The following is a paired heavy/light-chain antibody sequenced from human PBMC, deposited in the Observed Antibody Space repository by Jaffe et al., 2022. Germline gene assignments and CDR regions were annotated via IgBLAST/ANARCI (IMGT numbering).Light chain of an antibody. CDR1: TGAVTSGYF. Sequence: QTVMIQEPSLTVSPGGTVTLTCASSTGAVTSGYFPNWFQQKPGQAPRSLIYSTNNKHSWTPARFSGSLIGDRAALTLSGAQPEDEAEYYCQIYDGSSRSWVFGGGTRLTVL. V-gene: IGLV7-43*01. CDR2: STN. J-gene: IGLJ3*02. CDR3: QIYDGSSRSWV.
Heavy chain of an antibody. D-gene: IGHD1-26*01. Sequence: QITLKESGPTLVKPTQTLTLTCTFSGFSLTATGVGMAWIRQPPGKALEFLALIYWNDDKRYSPSLKSRLTITKDTSKDQVVLTMTNMDPMDTATYYCAYSPFNAGTFDYWGQGTLVTVSS. J-gene: IGHJ4*02. CDR1: GFSLTATGVG. CDR3: AYSPFNAGTFDY. V-gene: IGHV2-5*01. CDR2: IYWNDDK.